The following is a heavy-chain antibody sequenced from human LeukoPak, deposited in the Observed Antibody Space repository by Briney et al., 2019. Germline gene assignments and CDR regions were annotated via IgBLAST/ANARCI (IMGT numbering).Heavy chain of an antibody. J-gene: IGHJ4*02. CDR1: GFTFSSYS. D-gene: IGHD3-10*01. CDR2: ISSSSSYI. Sequence: GGSLRLSCAASGFTFSSYSMNWVRQAPGKGLEWVSSISSSSSYIYYADSVKGRLTISRDNAKNSLYLQMNSLRAEDTAVYYCARDTGSGSYYKNAYDYWGQGTLVTVSS. CDR3: ARDTGSGSYYKNAYDY. V-gene: IGHV3-21*01.